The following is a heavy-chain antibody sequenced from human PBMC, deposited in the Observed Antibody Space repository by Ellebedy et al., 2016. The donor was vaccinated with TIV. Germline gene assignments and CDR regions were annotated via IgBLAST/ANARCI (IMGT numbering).Heavy chain of an antibody. CDR2: INHSGST. V-gene: IGHV4-34*01. CDR1: GGSFSGYY. D-gene: IGHD6-19*01. Sequence: SETLSLXXAVYGGSFSGYYWSWIRQPPGKGLEWIGEINHSGSTNYNPSLKSRVTISVDTSKNQFSLKLSSVTAADTAVYYCARDAGGGDSGWSYYYYYGMDVWGQGTTVTVSS. J-gene: IGHJ6*02. CDR3: ARDAGGGDSGWSYYYYYGMDV.